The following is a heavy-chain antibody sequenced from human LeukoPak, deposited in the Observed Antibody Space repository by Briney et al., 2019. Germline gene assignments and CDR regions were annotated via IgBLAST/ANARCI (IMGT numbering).Heavy chain of an antibody. J-gene: IGHJ4*02. V-gene: IGHV4-39*01. CDR2: ISYSWAT. CDR3: ARHRHSHHYDY. Sequence: SETLSLTCTVSGVSISSSSSDYYWGWVRQPPGKGLEWIGSISYSWATYYNPSLKSRVTISADTSNNQFSLKLTSLTAADTAVYYCARHRHSHHYDYWGQGTLVTVSS. CDR1: GVSISSSSSDYY. D-gene: IGHD5-18*01.